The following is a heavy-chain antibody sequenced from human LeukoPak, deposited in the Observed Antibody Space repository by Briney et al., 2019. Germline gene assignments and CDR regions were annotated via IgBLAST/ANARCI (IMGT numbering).Heavy chain of an antibody. J-gene: IGHJ4*02. D-gene: IGHD2-2*02. V-gene: IGHV1-18*01. CDR2: ISAYNGNT. Sequence: LAASVKVSCTASGYTFTSYGISWVRQAPGQGLEWMGWISAYNGNTNYAQKLQGRVTMTTDTSTSTAYMELRSLRSDDTAVYYCARDFDCSSTSCYNGNYFDYWGQGTLVTVSS. CDR3: ARDFDCSSTSCYNGNYFDY. CDR1: GYTFTSYG.